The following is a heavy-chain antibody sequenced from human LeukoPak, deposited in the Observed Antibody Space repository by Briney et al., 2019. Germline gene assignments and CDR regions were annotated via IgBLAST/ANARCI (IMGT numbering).Heavy chain of an antibody. D-gene: IGHD2-8*01. CDR2: IYYSGST. J-gene: IGHJ5*02. CDR1: GGSISSGGYY. V-gene: IGHV4-31*03. CDR3: ARSIGGYCTNGVCYTNWFDP. Sequence: SETLSLTCTASGGSISSGGYYWSWIRQHPGKGLEWIGYIYYSGSTYYNPSLKSRVTISVDTSKNQFSLKLSSVTAADTAVYYCARSIGGYCTNGVCYTNWFDPWGQGTLVTVSS.